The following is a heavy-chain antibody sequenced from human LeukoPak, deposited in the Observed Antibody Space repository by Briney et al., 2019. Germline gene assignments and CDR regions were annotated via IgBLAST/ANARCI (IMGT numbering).Heavy chain of an antibody. CDR1: GFTFSSYA. D-gene: IGHD1-26*01. Sequence: GRSLRLSCAASGFTFSSYAMHWVRQAPGKGLEWVAVISNDGSNKYYADSVKGRFTTSRDNSKNTLYLQMNSLRAEDTAVYYCARDEVGAFDYWGQGTLVTVSS. V-gene: IGHV3-30-3*01. J-gene: IGHJ4*02. CDR2: ISNDGSNK. CDR3: ARDEVGAFDY.